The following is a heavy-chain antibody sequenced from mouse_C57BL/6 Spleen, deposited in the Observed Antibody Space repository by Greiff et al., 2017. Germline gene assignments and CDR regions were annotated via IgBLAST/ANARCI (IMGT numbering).Heavy chain of an antibody. J-gene: IGHJ4*01. CDR3: ARGDYGGAMDC. Sequence: VQLQQSGAELMKPGASVKLSCTATGFTFTGYWIEWVQQRPGHGLEWIGEILPGSGSTSYNEKFTGKATFTADTSANTAYMQLSSLTTEDSAVYYCARGDYGGAMDCWGQGTSVTVSS. CDR2: ILPGSGST. CDR1: GFTFTGYW. V-gene: IGHV1-9*01. D-gene: IGHD2-13*01.